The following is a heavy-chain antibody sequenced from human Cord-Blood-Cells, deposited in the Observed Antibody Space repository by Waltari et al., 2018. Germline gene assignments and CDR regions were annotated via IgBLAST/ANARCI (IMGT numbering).Heavy chain of an antibody. Sequence: QVQLQQWGAGLLKPSETLSLTCAVYGGSFSGYYWSCIRQPPGKGLEWIGEINHSGSTNYNPSLKSRVTISVDTSTNQFSLKLSSVTAADTAVYYCARGFGPSSIAAQDAFDIWGQGTMVTVSS. D-gene: IGHD6-6*01. J-gene: IGHJ3*02. CDR1: GGSFSGYY. V-gene: IGHV4-34*01. CDR2: INHSGST. CDR3: ARGFGPSSIAAQDAFDI.